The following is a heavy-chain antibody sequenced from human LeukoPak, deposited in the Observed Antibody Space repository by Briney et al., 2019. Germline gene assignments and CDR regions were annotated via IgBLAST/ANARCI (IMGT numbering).Heavy chain of an antibody. CDR2: IYHSGST. D-gene: IGHD1-7*01. CDR1: GYSISSGYY. CDR3: ARETRELIDY. V-gene: IGHV4-38-2*02. Sequence: SETLSLTCTVSGYSISSGYYWGWIRQPPGKGLEWIGSIYHSGSTYYNPSLKSRVTISVDTSKNQFSLKLSSVTAADTAVYYCARETRELIDYWGQGTLVTVSS. J-gene: IGHJ4*02.